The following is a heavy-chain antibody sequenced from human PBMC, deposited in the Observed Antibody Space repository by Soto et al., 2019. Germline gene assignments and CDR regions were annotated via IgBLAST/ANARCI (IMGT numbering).Heavy chain of an antibody. V-gene: IGHV1-18*04. CDR2: ISAYNGNT. CDR3: AREENYYDSSGYLEAPDY. CDR1: RYTFTGYY. J-gene: IGHJ4*02. D-gene: IGHD3-22*01. Sequence: GASVTVSCKASRYTFTGYYRQWVRQAPEQGPDWMGWISAYNGNTNYAQKFQGRVTMTTDTSTSTAYMELSSLRSDDTAVYYCAREENYYDSSGYLEAPDYWGQGTLVTVSS.